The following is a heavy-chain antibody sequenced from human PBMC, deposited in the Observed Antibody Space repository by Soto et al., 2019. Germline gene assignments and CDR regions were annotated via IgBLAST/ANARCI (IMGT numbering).Heavy chain of an antibody. CDR1: GFTFSSYS. D-gene: IGHD3-16*02. CDR3: ASDYDYVWGSYRTPHDY. CDR2: ISSSSSYI. J-gene: IGHJ4*02. Sequence: GGSLRLSCAASGFTFSSYSMNWVRQAPGKGLEWVSSISSSSSYIYYADSVKGRFTISRDNAKNSLYLQMNSLRAEDTAVYYCASDYDYVWGSYRTPHDYWGQGTMGTVS. V-gene: IGHV3-21*01.